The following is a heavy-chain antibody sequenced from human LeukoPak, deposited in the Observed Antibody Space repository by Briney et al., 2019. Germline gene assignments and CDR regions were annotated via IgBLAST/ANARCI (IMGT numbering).Heavy chain of an antibody. Sequence: GGSLRLSCAASGFTFSSYGMHWVRQAPGKGLEWVAVIWYDGSNKYYADSVKGRFTISRDNSKNTLYLQMNSLRAEDTAVYYCARTDLQSDAFDIWGQGTMVTVSS. J-gene: IGHJ3*02. CDR1: GFTFSSYG. V-gene: IGHV3-33*01. CDR2: IWYDGSNK. CDR3: ARTDLQSDAFDI.